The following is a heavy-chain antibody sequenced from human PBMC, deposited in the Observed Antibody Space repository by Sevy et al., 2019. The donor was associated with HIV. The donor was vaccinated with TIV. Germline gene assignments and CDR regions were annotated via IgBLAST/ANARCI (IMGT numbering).Heavy chain of an antibody. Sequence: GGSLRLSCAASGFTFSSYAMSWVRQAPGKGLEWVSAISGSGGSTYYADSVKGRFTISRDNSKNTLYLQMNSLRAEDTAVYYCAKVGSGKIVVVPAAAFDIWGHGTMVTVSS. CDR1: GFTFSSYA. V-gene: IGHV3-23*01. D-gene: IGHD2-2*01. CDR3: AKVGSGKIVVVPAAAFDI. CDR2: ISGSGGST. J-gene: IGHJ3*02.